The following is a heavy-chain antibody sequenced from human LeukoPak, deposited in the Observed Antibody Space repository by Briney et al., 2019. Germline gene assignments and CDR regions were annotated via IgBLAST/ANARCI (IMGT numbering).Heavy chain of an antibody. CDR1: GYTFSSYG. Sequence: GASVKVSCTASGYTFSSYGTSWVRQAPGQGLEWMGWISAYNGNTNYAQKFQGRVTMTTETSTSTAYMELRSLRSDDTAVYYCARDPLPTYYYGSGSYPDYFDYWGQGTLVTVSS. CDR3: ARDPLPTYYYGSGSYPDYFDY. J-gene: IGHJ4*02. CDR2: ISAYNGNT. D-gene: IGHD3-10*01. V-gene: IGHV1-18*04.